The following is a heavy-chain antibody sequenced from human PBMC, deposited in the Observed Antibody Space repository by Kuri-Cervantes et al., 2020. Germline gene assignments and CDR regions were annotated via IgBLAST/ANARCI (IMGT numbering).Heavy chain of an antibody. CDR1: GYTFTSYG. J-gene: IGHJ4*02. D-gene: IGHD3-22*01. Sequence: ASVKVSCKASGYTFTSYGISWVRQAPGQGLEWMGWINPNSGGTNYAQKFQGRVTMTRDTSISTAYMELSRLRSDDTAVYYCARMGPLYYYDSSGLTQNYYFDYWGQGTLVTVSS. V-gene: IGHV1-2*02. CDR3: ARMGPLYYYDSSGLTQNYYFDY. CDR2: INPNSGGT.